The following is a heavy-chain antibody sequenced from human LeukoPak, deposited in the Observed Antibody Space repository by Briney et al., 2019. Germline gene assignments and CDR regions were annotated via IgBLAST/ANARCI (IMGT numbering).Heavy chain of an antibody. V-gene: IGHV3-72*01. CDR3: TRDKRAGYSSGWPGTGY. J-gene: IGHJ4*02. D-gene: IGHD6-19*01. Sequence: PGGSLRLSCAASGFTFSSYAMSWVRQAPGKGLEWVGRARKEADTYITDYAASVKGRFTISRDDSKSIAYLQMNSLKTEDTAVYYCTRDKRAGYSSGWPGTGYWGQGTLVTVSS. CDR1: GFTFSSYA. CDR2: ARKEADTYIT.